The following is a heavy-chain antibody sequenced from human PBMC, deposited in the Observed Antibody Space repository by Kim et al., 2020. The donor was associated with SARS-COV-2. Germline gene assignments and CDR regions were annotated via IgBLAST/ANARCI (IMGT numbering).Heavy chain of an antibody. D-gene: IGHD6-13*01. CDR1: GGSISSYY. CDR3: TRSRWGLMY. Sequence: SETLSLICTVSGGSISSYYWSWIRQPPGKGLEWIGYIYYSGSTNYNPSLKSRVTISVDTSKNQFSLKLSSVTAADTAVYYCTRSRWGLMYWGQGTLVTVSS. J-gene: IGHJ4*02. V-gene: IGHV4-59*08. CDR2: IYYSGST.